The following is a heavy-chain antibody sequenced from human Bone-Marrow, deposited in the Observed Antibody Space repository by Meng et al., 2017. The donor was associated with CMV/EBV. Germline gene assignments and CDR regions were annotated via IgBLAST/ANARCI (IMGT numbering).Heavy chain of an antibody. D-gene: IGHD2-2*02. Sequence: SETLSLTCTVSGGSVSSGSYYWSWIRQPPGKGLEWIGEIYHSGSTNYNPSLKSRVTISVDKSKNQFSLKLSSVTAADTAVYYCARGYCSSTSCYTDYFDYWVQGTLVTVSS. CDR2: IYHSGST. CDR1: GGSVSSGSYY. J-gene: IGHJ4*02. CDR3: ARGYCSSTSCYTDYFDY. V-gene: IGHV4-61*01.